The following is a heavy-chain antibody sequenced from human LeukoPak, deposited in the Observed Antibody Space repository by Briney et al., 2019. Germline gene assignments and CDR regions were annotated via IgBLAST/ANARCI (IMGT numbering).Heavy chain of an antibody. V-gene: IGHV5-51*01. CDR3: ARQVITSAGEFDY. CDR1: GYSFTRYW. J-gene: IGHJ4*02. Sequence: TGESLKISCKGSGYSFTRYWIACVRQMPGKGLEWMGIIYPGDSDTRYSPSFQGQVTISADKSINTAYVQWSSLKASDTAMYYCARQVITSAGEFDYWGQGTLVTVSS. CDR2: IYPGDSDT. D-gene: IGHD6-13*01.